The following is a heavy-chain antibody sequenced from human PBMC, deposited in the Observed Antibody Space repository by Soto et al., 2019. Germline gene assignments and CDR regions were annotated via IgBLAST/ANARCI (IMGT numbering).Heavy chain of an antibody. J-gene: IGHJ4*02. CDR2: IYYSGST. CDR3: ARVTAAAESPFDY. Sequence: SETLSLTCTVSGGSISSGGYYWSWIRQHPWKGLEWIGYIYYSGSTYYNPSLKSRVTISVDTSKNQFSLKLSSVTAADTAVYYCARVTAAAESPFDYWGQGXLVTVYS. D-gene: IGHD6-13*01. V-gene: IGHV4-31*03. CDR1: GGSISSGGYY.